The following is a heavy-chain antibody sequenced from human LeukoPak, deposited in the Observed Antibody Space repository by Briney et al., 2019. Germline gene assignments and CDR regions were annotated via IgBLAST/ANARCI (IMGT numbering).Heavy chain of an antibody. V-gene: IGHV3-7*03. CDR2: INQDGGEK. Sequence: GGSLRLSCAASGFTFSSYWMSWVRQAPGKGLEWVANINQDGGEKHYVDSVKGRFTISRDNSKNTLYLQINNLRVEDTAVYYCARLPTGSAWGQGTLVTVSS. CDR3: ARLPTGSA. J-gene: IGHJ5*02. D-gene: IGHD1-1*01. CDR1: GFTFSSYW.